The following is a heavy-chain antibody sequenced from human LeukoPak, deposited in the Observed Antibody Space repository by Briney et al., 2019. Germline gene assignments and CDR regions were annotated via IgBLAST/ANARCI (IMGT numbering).Heavy chain of an antibody. CDR3: ARDYYDSSGAGSL. D-gene: IGHD3-22*01. CDR1: GFTVSSNY. V-gene: IGHV3-66*02. J-gene: IGHJ4*02. CDR2: IYSGGST. Sequence: GGSLRLSCAASGFTVSSNYMSWVRQAPGKGLEWVSVIYSGGSTYYADSVKGRFTISRDNSKNTLYLQMNSLRAEDTAVYYCARDYYDSSGAGSLWGQGALVTVSS.